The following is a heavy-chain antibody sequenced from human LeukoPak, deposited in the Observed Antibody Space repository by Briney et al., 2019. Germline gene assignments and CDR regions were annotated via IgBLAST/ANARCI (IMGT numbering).Heavy chain of an antibody. CDR3: ARDRWELLEFDY. V-gene: IGHV3-74*01. J-gene: IGHJ4*02. Sequence: GGSLRLSCAASGFTFSTYWMHWVRQVPGKGLVWISRINGDTSGTSYAESVKVRFTISRDNAKNTVYLQMNSLRIDDTAVYYCARDRWELLEFDYWGQGVLVTVSS. CDR1: GFTFSTYW. CDR2: INGDTSGT. D-gene: IGHD1-26*01.